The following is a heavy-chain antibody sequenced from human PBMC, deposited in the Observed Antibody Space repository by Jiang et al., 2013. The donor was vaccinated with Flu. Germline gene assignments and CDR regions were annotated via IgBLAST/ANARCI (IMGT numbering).Heavy chain of an antibody. CDR2: IYYSGST. CDR3: ARLYDFWSGSGTYGMDV. Sequence: SGSGLVKPSETLSLTCTVSGGSISSSSYYWGWIRQPPGKGLEWIGSIYYSGSTYYNPSLKSRVTISVDTSKNQFSLKLSSVTAADTAVYYCARLYDFWSGSGTYGMDVWGQGTTVTVSS. CDR1: GGSISSSSYY. J-gene: IGHJ6*02. D-gene: IGHD3-3*01. V-gene: IGHV4-39*01.